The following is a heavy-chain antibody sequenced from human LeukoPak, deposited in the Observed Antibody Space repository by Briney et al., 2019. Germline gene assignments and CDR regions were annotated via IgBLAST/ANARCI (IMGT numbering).Heavy chain of an antibody. D-gene: IGHD2-21*02. V-gene: IGHV3-23*01. CDR1: GFTFSTYA. CDR2: IKGGGGDP. Sequence: GGSLRLSCAASGFTFSTYAMGWVRQAPGEGLEWVSSIKGGGGDPFYADSVRGRFTISRDKSKNTLYLQLNSLGAEDTAVYFCAQGGHDFNPFYYWGQGTLVTVSA. CDR3: AQGGHDFNPFYY. J-gene: IGHJ4*02.